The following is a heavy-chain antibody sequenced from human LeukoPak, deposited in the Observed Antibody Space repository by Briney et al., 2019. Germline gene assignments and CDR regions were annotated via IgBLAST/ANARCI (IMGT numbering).Heavy chain of an antibody. CDR2: IHPSGTF. J-gene: IGHJ4*02. D-gene: IGHD5-24*01. V-gene: IGHV4-34*01. Sequence: PSETLSLTRTVYGGSFDDYYRTWIRQPPGKGLEWIGEIHPSGTFYYNSSLRSRATISIDTSKTQFSLRLTSVTAADTAFYYCARGRDRSKAGDHWGQGTLVTVSS. CDR1: GGSFDDYY. CDR3: ARGRDRSKAGDH.